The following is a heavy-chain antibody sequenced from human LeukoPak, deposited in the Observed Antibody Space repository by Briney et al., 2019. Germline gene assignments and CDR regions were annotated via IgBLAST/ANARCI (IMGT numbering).Heavy chain of an antibody. CDR3: AKGTKVIVVDNYFDY. CDR2: ISGNGGGT. J-gene: IGHJ4*02. D-gene: IGHD3-22*01. V-gene: IGHV3-23*01. Sequence: GGSLRLSCAASGFTFSNYAMSWVRQAPGKGLEWVSAISGNGGGTYYADSVKGRFTISRDNSKNTLYLQMKSLRAEDAAVYYCAKGTKVIVVDNYFDYWGQGALVTVSS. CDR1: GFTFSNYA.